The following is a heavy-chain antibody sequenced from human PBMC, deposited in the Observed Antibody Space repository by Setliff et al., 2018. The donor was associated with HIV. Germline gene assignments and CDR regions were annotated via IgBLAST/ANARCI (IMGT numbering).Heavy chain of an antibody. J-gene: IGHJ4*02. D-gene: IGHD3-10*01. CDR1: GFTVSSNY. CDR2: IYGGGTT. CDR3: ARELFREWEY. V-gene: IGHV3-66*02. Sequence: GGSLRLSCAASGFTVSSNYMSWVRQAPGKGLEWVSVIYGGGTTHYADSVKGRFTISRDNSKNTVYLQMNSLRVEDTAVYYCARELFREWEYWGQGTLVTVSS.